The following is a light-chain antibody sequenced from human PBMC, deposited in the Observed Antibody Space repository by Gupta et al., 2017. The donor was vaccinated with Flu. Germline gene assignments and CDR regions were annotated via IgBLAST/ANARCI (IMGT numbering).Light chain of an antibody. Sequence: IVMTQSPLSLPVTPGEPASISCKSSQSLLLSDGYDYLAWFLQKPGQSPHLLINMGSSRASGVPDRFSGSGSGTNFTLKLSRVEAEDVGVYYCRQSVQTPYTFGQGTXLDIK. CDR3: RQSVQTPYT. J-gene: IGKJ2*01. CDR1: QSLLLSDGYDY. V-gene: IGKV2-28*01. CDR2: MGS.